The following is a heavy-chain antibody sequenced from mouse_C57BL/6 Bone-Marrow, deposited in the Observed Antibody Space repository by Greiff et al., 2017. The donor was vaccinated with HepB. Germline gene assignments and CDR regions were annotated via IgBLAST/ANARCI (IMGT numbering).Heavy chain of an antibody. CDR2: IRNKANGYKT. Sequence: EVMLVESGGGLVQPGGSLSLSCAASGFTFTDYYMSWVRQPPGKALEWLGCIRNKANGYKTAYSASVQGRFTISRDNSQSILYLQMNALRAEDSATYYCARDIACFDVWGTGTTVTVSS. D-gene: IGHD6-1*01. J-gene: IGHJ1*03. CDR3: ARDIACFDV. V-gene: IGHV7-3*01. CDR1: GFTFTDYY.